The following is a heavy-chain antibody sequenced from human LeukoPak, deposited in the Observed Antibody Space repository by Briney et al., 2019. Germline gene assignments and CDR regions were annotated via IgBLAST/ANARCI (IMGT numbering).Heavy chain of an antibody. D-gene: IGHD5-18*01. CDR2: ISFDGSRK. Sequence: GGSLRLSCAASGFTFSSYYMHWVRQAPGKGLEWVAVISFDGSRKYYADSVKGRFTISRDNSMNTLYLQMSSLRVEDTAIYYCAKAGASHTAMDFLFDYWGQGTLVTVSS. V-gene: IGHV3-30*18. CDR1: GFTFSSYY. CDR3: AKAGASHTAMDFLFDY. J-gene: IGHJ4*02.